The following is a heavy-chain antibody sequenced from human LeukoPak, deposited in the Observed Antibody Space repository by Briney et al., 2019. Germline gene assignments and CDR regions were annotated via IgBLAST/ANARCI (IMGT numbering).Heavy chain of an antibody. CDR3: AKHRGRDGGYPFDY. V-gene: IGHV3-23*01. CDR1: GFIFSSCA. D-gene: IGHD5-12*01. Sequence: GGSLSLSCATSGFIFSSCAMSWVRQAPGKGLEWVSVISGSGGSTNYAESVKGRFTISRDDSKNTLYLQMNSLRVEDTAVYYCAKHRGRDGGYPFDYWGQGTLVTVSS. J-gene: IGHJ4*02. CDR2: ISGSGGST.